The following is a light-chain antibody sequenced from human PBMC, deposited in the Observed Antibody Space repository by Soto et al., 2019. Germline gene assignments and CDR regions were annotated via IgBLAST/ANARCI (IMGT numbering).Light chain of an antibody. CDR2: GAS. CDR3: QQCKDWPLT. Sequence: EVVITQSPSTLSVSPGERATLSCRASQSVSINLAWFQQKPGQAPRLLIYGASTRATGIPARFSGSGSGTEFTLTISSLQSEDFAVYYCQQCKDWPLTFGGGTKV. CDR1: QSVSIN. J-gene: IGKJ4*01. V-gene: IGKV3-15*01.